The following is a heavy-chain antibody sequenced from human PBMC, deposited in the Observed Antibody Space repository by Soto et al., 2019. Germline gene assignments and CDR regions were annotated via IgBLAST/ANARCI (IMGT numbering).Heavy chain of an antibody. D-gene: IGHD3-10*01. V-gene: IGHV3-23*01. Sequence: EVQLLDSGGDLVQPGGSLRLSCAASGFAFSNHAMSWVRQAPGKGLEWVSGLSGTGSNTFYADSVRGRFTISRDNSKNTVYLQMTSLRVDDTAVYYCARDEKYYRSGTYYRGPFDYWGQGTLVTVSS. CDR2: LSGTGSNT. CDR1: GFAFSNHA. CDR3: ARDEKYYRSGTYYRGPFDY. J-gene: IGHJ4*02.